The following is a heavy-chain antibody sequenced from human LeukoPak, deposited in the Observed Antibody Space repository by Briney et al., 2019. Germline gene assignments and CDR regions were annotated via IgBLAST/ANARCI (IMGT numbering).Heavy chain of an antibody. J-gene: IGHJ6*03. D-gene: IGHD3-10*01. V-gene: IGHV4-34*01. CDR1: GGSFSGYY. CDR2: INHSGST. CDR3: ARRRYYGSGRIDVPRMYYYYYYMDV. Sequence: SETLSPTCAVYGGSFSGYYWSWIRQPPGKGLEWIGEINHSGSTNYNPSLKSRVTISVDTSKNQFSLKLSSVTAADTAVYYCARRRYYGSGRIDVPRMYYYYYYMDVWGKGTTVTISS.